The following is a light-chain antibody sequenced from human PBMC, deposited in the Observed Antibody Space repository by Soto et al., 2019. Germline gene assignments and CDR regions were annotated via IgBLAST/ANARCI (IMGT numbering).Light chain of an antibody. CDR2: GAS. V-gene: IGKV3-11*01. CDR3: QQYGSSPP. Sequence: EVVLTQSPATLSLSPGERATLSCRASQNVRTFLDWYQQKPGQAPRLLIYGASNRATGIPARFSGSGSGTDFTLTSSSLEPEDFAVYYCQQYGSSPPFGQGTRVDIK. CDR1: QNVRTF. J-gene: IGKJ5*01.